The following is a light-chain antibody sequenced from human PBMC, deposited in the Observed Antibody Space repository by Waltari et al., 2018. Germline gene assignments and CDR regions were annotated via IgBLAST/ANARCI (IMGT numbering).Light chain of an antibody. J-gene: IGKJ4*01. CDR3: QQYDNWPSLT. Sequence: EIVLTQSPAMLSVSPGERATVPCRATQSVANNLAWYQQKHGQAPRLLIYGASTRATGIPPRFSGSGSGTEFILTISSLQSEDSAVYYCQQYDNWPSLTFGGGTKVEIK. CDR1: QSVANN. CDR2: GAS. V-gene: IGKV3-15*01.